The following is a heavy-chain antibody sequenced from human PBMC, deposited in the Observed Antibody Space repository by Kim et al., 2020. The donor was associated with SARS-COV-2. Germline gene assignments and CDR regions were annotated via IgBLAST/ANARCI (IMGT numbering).Heavy chain of an antibody. CDR3: ARSEVVAVPFDY. CDR2: INHSGSN. D-gene: IGHD2-15*01. Sequence: SETLSLTCAVYGGSFSGYYWSWIRQPPGKGLEWIGEINHSGSNNYNPSLKSRVTISVDTSKNQFSLKLSTVTAADTAVYYCARSEVVAVPFDYWGQGTLVTVSS. CDR1: GGSFSGYY. J-gene: IGHJ4*02. V-gene: IGHV4-34*01.